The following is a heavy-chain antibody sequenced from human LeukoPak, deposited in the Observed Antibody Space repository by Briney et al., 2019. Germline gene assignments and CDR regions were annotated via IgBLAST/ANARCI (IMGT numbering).Heavy chain of an antibody. CDR3: ARTTYSSPCGFDL. CDR2: ISWNSGSI. V-gene: IGHV3-9*01. J-gene: IGHJ5*02. D-gene: IGHD6-13*01. CDR1: GFTFDDYA. Sequence: PGGSLRLSCAASGFTFDDYAMHWVRQAPGKGLEWVSGISWNSGSIGYADSVKGRFTISRDNAKNSLYLQMNSLRAEDTAVYYCARTTYSSPCGFDLWGQGTLVTVSS.